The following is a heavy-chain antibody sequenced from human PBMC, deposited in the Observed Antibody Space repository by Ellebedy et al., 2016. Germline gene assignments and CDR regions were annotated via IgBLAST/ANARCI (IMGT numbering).Heavy chain of an antibody. J-gene: IGHJ4*02. CDR3: ARAYYDSSGYYFGY. CDR1: GFTVSSNY. D-gene: IGHD3-22*01. Sequence: GGSLRLSXAASGFTVSSNYMSWVRQAPGKGLEWVSVIYSGGSTYYADSVKGRFTISRHNSKNTLYLQMNSLRAEDTAVYYCARAYYDSSGYYFGYWGQGTLVTVSS. CDR2: IYSGGST. V-gene: IGHV3-53*04.